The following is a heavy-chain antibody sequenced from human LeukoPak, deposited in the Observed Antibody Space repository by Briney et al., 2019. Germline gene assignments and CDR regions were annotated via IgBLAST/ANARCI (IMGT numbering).Heavy chain of an antibody. D-gene: IGHD3-22*01. CDR2: IYSGGST. CDR1: GFTVSSNY. J-gene: IGHJ6*02. V-gene: IGHV3-53*01. Sequence: GGSMRLSCAASGFTVSSNYMSWVRQAPGKGLEWVSVIYSGGSTYYADSVKGRFTISRDNSKNTLYLQMNSLRAEDTAVYYCARDQVNYYDSSGYPYYYYGMDVWGQGTTVTVSS. CDR3: ARDQVNYYDSSGYPYYYYGMDV.